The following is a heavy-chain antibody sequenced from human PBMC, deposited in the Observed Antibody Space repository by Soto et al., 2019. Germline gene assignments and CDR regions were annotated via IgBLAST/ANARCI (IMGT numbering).Heavy chain of an antibody. D-gene: IGHD2-15*01. J-gene: IGHJ4*02. Sequence: LRLSCAASGFTFSSYAMGWVRQGPGKGLEWVAVVSIGGSTHYADSVRGRFTISRDNSKNTLSLQMNSLTAEDTAVYFCAKRRGAGGHFDYWGQGALVTSPQ. CDR1: GFTFSSYA. CDR3: AKRRGAGGHFDY. CDR2: VSIGGST. V-gene: IGHV3-23*01.